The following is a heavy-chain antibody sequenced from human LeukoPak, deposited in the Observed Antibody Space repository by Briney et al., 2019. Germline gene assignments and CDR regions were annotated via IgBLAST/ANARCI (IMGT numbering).Heavy chain of an antibody. D-gene: IGHD2-2*02. CDR2: IIPIFGTA. CDR3: ARGLSCSSTSCYMVDYYYYYMDV. V-gene: IGHV1-69*05. J-gene: IGHJ6*03. CDR1: GGTFSSYA. Sequence: ASVKVSCKASGGTFSSYAISWVRQAPGQGLEWMGGIIPIFGTANYAQKFQGRVTITTDESTSTAYMELSSLRSEDTAVYYCARGLSCSSTSCYMVDYYYYYMDVWGKGTTVTVSS.